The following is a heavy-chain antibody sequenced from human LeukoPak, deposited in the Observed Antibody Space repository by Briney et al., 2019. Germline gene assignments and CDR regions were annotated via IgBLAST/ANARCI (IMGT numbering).Heavy chain of an antibody. CDR2: INHSGST. J-gene: IGHJ5*02. D-gene: IGHD3-10*01. Sequence: SETLSLTCAVYGGSFSGHYWSWIRQPPGKGLEWIGEINHSGSTNYNPSLKSRVTISVDTSKNQFSLKLSSVTAADTAVYYCARGSVRLSGYYGSGSYYGWFDPWGQGTLVTVSS. V-gene: IGHV4-34*01. CDR3: ARGSVRLSGYYGSGSYYGWFDP. CDR1: GGSFSGHY.